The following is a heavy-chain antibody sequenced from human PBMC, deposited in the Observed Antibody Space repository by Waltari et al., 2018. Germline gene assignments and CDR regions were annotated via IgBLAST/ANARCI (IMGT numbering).Heavy chain of an antibody. Sequence: QVQLVESGGGVVQPGKSLRLSCAGSGFGFSRFGIHWVRQAPGKGLECVAIIWFDGSKIYYADSVKRRFTISRDNSRNTVYLQMNSLRPEDSGVYYCARCPDEYNYYYMEVWGRGTTVSVSS. V-gene: IGHV3-33*08. CDR2: IWFDGSKI. CDR3: ARCPDEYNYYYMEV. J-gene: IGHJ6*03. CDR1: GFGFSRFG.